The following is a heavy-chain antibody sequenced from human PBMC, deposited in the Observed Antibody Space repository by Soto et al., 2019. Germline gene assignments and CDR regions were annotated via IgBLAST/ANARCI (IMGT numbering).Heavy chain of an antibody. CDR3: ASRIVATIQGEFDI. Sequence: GGSLRLSCAASGFTFSSYGMHWVRQAPGKGLEWVAVIWYDGSNKYYADSVKGRFTISRDNSKNTLYLQMNSLRAEDTAVYYCASRIVATIQGEFDIWCQGTMVTVSS. CDR2: IWYDGSNK. V-gene: IGHV3-33*01. D-gene: IGHD5-12*01. J-gene: IGHJ3*02. CDR1: GFTFSSYG.